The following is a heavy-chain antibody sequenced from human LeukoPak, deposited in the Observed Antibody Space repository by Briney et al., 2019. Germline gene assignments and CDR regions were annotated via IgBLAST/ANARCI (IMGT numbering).Heavy chain of an antibody. CDR2: INHSGST. J-gene: IGHJ4*02. Sequence: SETLSLTCAVYGGSFSGYYWTWIRQPPGKGLEWIGEINHSGSTNYNPSLKSRVTISVDTSKNQFSLKLSSVTAADTAVYYCARHWLDSGTPDRFDYWGQGTLVTVSS. V-gene: IGHV4-34*01. D-gene: IGHD3-10*01. CDR1: GGSFSGYY. CDR3: ARHWLDSGTPDRFDY.